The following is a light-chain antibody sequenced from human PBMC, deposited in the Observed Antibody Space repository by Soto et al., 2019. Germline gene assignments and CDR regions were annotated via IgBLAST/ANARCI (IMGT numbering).Light chain of an antibody. CDR1: DRFSRSY. V-gene: IGKV3-20*01. CDR3: QQYAGSSWT. CDR2: DSS. Sequence: DIVLTQSPDTLSLSPGERVTLSCSASDRFSRSYLVWYQQKPGQAPRRLIYDSSTRASGVPDRFDGGGSGTDFTLTMTSLEPEDSAVYSCQQYAGSSWTFGQGTKLEIK. J-gene: IGKJ1*01.